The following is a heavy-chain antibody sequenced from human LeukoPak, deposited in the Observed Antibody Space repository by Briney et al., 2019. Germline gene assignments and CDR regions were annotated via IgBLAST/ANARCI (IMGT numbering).Heavy chain of an antibody. D-gene: IGHD5-18*01. Sequence: PSETLSLTCTVSGDSITSYFWSWIRQPPGKGLEWIGYVFYIGSTNYNPPLKSRVTISVDTSKNQFSLKLSSVTAADTAVYYCARGIQLWFVDVWGKGTTVTISS. CDR1: GDSITSYF. CDR2: VFYIGST. CDR3: ARGIQLWFVDV. V-gene: IGHV4-59*01. J-gene: IGHJ6*04.